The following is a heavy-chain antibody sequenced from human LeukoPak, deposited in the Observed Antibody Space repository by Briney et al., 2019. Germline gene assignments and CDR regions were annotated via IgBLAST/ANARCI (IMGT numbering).Heavy chain of an antibody. Sequence: GGSLRLSCAASGSTFSNYWMSWVRQAPGKGLEWVANIEKDGNEKYYVDSVEGQFTISRDNAKNSLYLQMNSLRAEDTAVYYCARSHSGYGDYWGQGTLVTVSS. J-gene: IGHJ4*02. V-gene: IGHV3-7*01. CDR2: IEKDGNEK. D-gene: IGHD5-12*01. CDR3: ARSHSGYGDY. CDR1: GSTFSNYW.